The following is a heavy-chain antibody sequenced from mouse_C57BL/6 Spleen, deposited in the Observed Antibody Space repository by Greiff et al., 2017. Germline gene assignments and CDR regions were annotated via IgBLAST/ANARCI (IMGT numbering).Heavy chain of an antibody. CDR1: GYAFTNYL. J-gene: IGHJ2*01. Sequence: QVQLQQSGAELVRPGTSVKVSCKASGYAFTNYLIAWVKQRPGQGLEWIGVINPGSGGTNYNEKFKGKATLTADKSSSTAYMQLSSLTSEDSAVYFCARGGTTVVAVGDYWGQGTTLTVSS. CDR2: INPGSGGT. V-gene: IGHV1-54*01. D-gene: IGHD1-1*01. CDR3: ARGGTTVVAVGDY.